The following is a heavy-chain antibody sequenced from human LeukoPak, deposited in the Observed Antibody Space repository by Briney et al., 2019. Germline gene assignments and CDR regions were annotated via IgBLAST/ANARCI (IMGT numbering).Heavy chain of an antibody. CDR1: RFAYSIYG. CDR2: ISYDGSKI. D-gene: IGHD3-10*01. J-gene: IGHJ4*02. CDR3: AGSYSCYFDY. V-gene: IGHV3-30*03. Sequence: GVSVSLSCAASRFAYSIYGMLCVRQAPGKGLEWVSIISYDGSKIFYSDSVRGRFTIHKDDSENTLYLQMHSQSAEDRSVFLCAGSYSCYFDYGGQGTLATVSS.